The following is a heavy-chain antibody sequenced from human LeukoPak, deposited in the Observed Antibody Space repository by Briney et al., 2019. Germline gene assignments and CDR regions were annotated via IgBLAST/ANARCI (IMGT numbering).Heavy chain of an antibody. J-gene: IGHJ3*02. CDR2: ISSSSGYI. CDR3: ARSYCRGGSCYSGDAFDI. Sequence: GGSLRLSCAASGFTFSSYSMNWVRQAPGKGLEWVSSISSSSGYIYYADSVKGRFTISRDNAKNSLFLQMNSLRAEDSAVYYCARSYCRGGSCYSGDAFDIWGQGTMFTVSS. CDR1: GFTFSSYS. D-gene: IGHD2-15*01. V-gene: IGHV3-21*01.